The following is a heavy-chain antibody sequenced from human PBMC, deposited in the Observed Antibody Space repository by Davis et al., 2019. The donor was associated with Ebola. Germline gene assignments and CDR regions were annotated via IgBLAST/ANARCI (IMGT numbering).Heavy chain of an antibody. CDR2: ISSDSDYI. D-gene: IGHD5-18*01. J-gene: IGHJ4*02. CDR3: AKERPLSGYSYRYYFDY. V-gene: IGHV3-21*01. CDR1: GFTFSTYS. Sequence: LRLSCAASGFTFSTYSMSWVRQAPGKGLEWVSSISSDSDYIYYADSAKGRFTISRDNSKNTLYLQMNSLRAEDTAVYYCAKERPLSGYSYRYYFDYWGQGTLVTVSS.